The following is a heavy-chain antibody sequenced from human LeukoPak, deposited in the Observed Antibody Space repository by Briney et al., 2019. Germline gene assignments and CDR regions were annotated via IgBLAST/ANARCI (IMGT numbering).Heavy chain of an antibody. D-gene: IGHD5-18*01. CDR3: ARGGLWSIFDY. CDR2: IYSGGST. V-gene: IGHV3-66*01. J-gene: IGHJ4*02. CDR1: GFTVSSNY. Sequence: PGGSLRLSCAASGFTVSSNYMSWVRQAPGKGLEWVSVIYSGGSTYYADSVKGRFTVSRDNSKNTLYFQMNSLRAEDTAVYYCARGGLWSIFDYWGQGTLVTVSS.